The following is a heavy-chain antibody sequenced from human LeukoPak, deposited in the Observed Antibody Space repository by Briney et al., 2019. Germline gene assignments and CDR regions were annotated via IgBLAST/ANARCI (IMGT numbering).Heavy chain of an antibody. CDR2: ISSSSSYI. Sequence: GGSLRLSCAASGFTFSSYSMKWVRQAPGKGLEWVSSISSSSSYIYYADSVKGRFTISRDNAKNSLYLQMNSLRAEDTAVYYCASDRNMITFGGVIVTIDYWGQGTLVTVSS. V-gene: IGHV3-21*01. CDR1: GFTFSSYS. D-gene: IGHD3-16*02. CDR3: ASDRNMITFGGVIVTIDY. J-gene: IGHJ4*02.